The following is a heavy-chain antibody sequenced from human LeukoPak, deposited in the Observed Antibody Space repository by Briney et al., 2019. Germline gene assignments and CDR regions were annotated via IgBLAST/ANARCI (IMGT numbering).Heavy chain of an antibody. D-gene: IGHD2-21*01. CDR1: GYTFTSYF. J-gene: IGHJ6*02. Sequence: ASVKVSCKASGYTFTSYFMHWVRQAPGQGLEWMGIINPSGGSTSYAQKFQGRVTMTRDTSTSTVYMELSSLRSEDTAVYYCARGIEQQIVRVYYYYYGMDVWGQGTTVTVSS. CDR2: INPSGGST. V-gene: IGHV1-46*01. CDR3: ARGIEQQIVRVYYYYYGMDV.